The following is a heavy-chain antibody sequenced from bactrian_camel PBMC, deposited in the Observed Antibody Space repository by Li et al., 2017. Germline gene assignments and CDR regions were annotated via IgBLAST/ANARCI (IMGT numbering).Heavy chain of an antibody. Sequence: HVQLVESGGGSVQPGGSLRLSCTASGFTFEDSDMGWYRQAPGNECELVSTISIDGSTYYTESVKGRFTISQDNAVNTMYLQMNNLNPTDTGVYYCAAAGTRASVMGPSTRTCPTDFGYWGQGTQVTVS. D-gene: IGHD3*01. V-gene: IGHV3S55*01. CDR2: ISIDGST. J-gene: IGHJ6*01. CDR1: GFTFEDSD. CDR3: AAAGTRASVMGPSTRTCPTDFGY.